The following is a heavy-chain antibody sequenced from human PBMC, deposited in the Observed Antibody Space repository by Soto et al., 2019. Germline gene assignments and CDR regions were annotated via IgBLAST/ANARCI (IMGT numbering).Heavy chain of an antibody. CDR3: ARTLLRYYYDSSGYYGP. J-gene: IGHJ5*02. D-gene: IGHD3-22*01. V-gene: IGHV4-34*01. CDR2: INHSGST. CDR1: GGSFSGYY. Sequence: SETLSLTCAVYGGSFSGYYWSWIRQPPGKGLEWIGEINHSGSTNYNPSLKSRVTISVDTSKNQFSPKMRSVTAADTAVYYCARTLLRYYYDSSGYYGPWGQGTLVTVSS.